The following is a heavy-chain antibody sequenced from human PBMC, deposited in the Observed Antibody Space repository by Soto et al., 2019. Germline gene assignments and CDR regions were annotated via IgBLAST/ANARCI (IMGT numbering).Heavy chain of an antibody. CDR2: VSFDGSNK. V-gene: IGHV3-30-3*01. CDR1: GFTFSTHA. CDR3: ARDQTGITTTGGGRIDH. Sequence: QVHLVESGGGVVHPGRSLRLSCAASGFTFSTHAMHWVRQAPGKGLECVAIVSFDGSNKYYADSVKGRFTISRDNSKNTLYLQMSGLTPEDTAVYYCARDQTGITTTGGGRIDHWGQGTLVTVSS. D-gene: IGHD1-20*01. J-gene: IGHJ4*02.